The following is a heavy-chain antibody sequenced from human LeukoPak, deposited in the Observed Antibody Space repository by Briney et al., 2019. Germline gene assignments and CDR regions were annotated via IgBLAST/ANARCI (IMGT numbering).Heavy chain of an antibody. J-gene: IGHJ3*02. D-gene: IGHD6-19*01. V-gene: IGHV3-30*18. CDR3: AKSSSGGWYLLGDAFDI. CDR2: ISYAGSDK. CDR1: GFTFSSHG. Sequence: GSLRLSCAASGFTFSSHGIHWVRQAPGKGLEWVAVISYAGSDKYYADSVKGRFTISRDNSKNTLYLQMNSLRAEDTAVYYCAKSSSGGWYLLGDAFDIWGQGTLVTVSS.